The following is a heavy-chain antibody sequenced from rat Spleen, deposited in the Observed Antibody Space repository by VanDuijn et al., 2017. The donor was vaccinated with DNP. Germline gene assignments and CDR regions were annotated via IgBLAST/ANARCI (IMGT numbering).Heavy chain of an antibody. J-gene: IGHJ2*01. V-gene: IGHV5-25*01. CDR3: AVQSVGREPYFAF. D-gene: IGHD4-1*01. CDR1: GFSFSNYY. Sequence: DVQLVESGGGLVQPGRSLKISCAISGFSFSNYYMAWVRQAPKKGLEWVATIGVGDDRTYYPDSVKGRFTISKNNTKSSLYLQMNSLRSEDTATYYCAVQSVGREPYFAFWGQGVMVTVSS. CDR2: IGVGDDRT.